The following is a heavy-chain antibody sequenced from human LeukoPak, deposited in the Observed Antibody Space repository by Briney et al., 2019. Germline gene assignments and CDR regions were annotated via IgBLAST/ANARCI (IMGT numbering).Heavy chain of an antibody. D-gene: IGHD4-11*01. CDR2: ISSSGSTI. V-gene: IGHV3-11*01. CDR3: AREPMTSTLDY. J-gene: IGHJ4*02. CDR1: GFTFSDYY. Sequence: GGSLRLSCAASGFTFSDYYMSWIRQAPGKGLEWVSYISSSGSTIYYADSVKGRFTISRDNAKNSLYLQMNSLRAEDTAVCYCAREPMTSTLDYWGQGTLVTVSS.